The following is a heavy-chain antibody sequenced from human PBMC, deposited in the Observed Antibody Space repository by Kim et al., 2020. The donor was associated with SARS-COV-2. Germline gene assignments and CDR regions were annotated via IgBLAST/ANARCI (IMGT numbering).Heavy chain of an antibody. V-gene: IGHV3-74*01. J-gene: IGHJ4*02. D-gene: IGHD3-10*01. CDR3: ARETPVRGEYYFDY. CDR2: VNRDGSTT. Sequence: GGSLRLSCAASGFTFSSYWMHWVRQAPGKGLVWVSRVNRDGSTTNYADSVKGRFTISRDNAKNTLYLQMNSLRAEETAVYYCARETPVRGEYYFDYWGQGILVTVSS. CDR1: GFTFSSYW.